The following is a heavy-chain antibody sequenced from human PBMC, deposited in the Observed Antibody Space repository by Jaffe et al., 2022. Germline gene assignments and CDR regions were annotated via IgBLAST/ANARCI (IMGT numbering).Heavy chain of an antibody. CDR2: ISAYNGNT. D-gene: IGHD3-10*01. J-gene: IGHJ5*02. Sequence: QVQLVQSGAEVKKPGASVKVSCKASGYTFTSYGISWVRQAPGQGLEWMGWISAYNGNTNYAQKLQGRVTMTTDTSTSTAYMELRSLRSDDTAVYYCARVHDTMVQGTTRGGWFDPWGQGTLVTVSS. CDR1: GYTFTSYG. V-gene: IGHV1-18*01. CDR3: ARVHDTMVQGTTRGGWFDP.